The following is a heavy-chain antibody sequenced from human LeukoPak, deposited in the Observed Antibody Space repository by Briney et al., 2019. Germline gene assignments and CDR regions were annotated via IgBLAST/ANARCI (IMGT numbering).Heavy chain of an antibody. V-gene: IGHV1-69-2*01. CDR1: GYTFTDYY. Sequence: GASVKISCKVSGYTFTDYYMHWVQQAPGKGLEWMGLVDPEDGETIYAEKFQGRVTITADTSTDTAYMELSSLRSEDTAVYYCATGGLRYFDWPHYCDYWGQGTLVTVSS. CDR3: ATGGLRYFDWPHYCDY. D-gene: IGHD3-9*01. J-gene: IGHJ4*02. CDR2: VDPEDGET.